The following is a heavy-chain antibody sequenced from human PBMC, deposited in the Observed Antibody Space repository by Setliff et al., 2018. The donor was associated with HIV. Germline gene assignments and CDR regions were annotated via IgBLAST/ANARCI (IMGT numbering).Heavy chain of an antibody. Sequence: SETLSLTCAVYGGSVSDDYWSWIRQPPGRGMEWIGHIHTSGSTDFNPSLKSRVTISVDTSKNQFSLKVSSVTAADTAVYYCARDYSGYDLVSGFWGQGTLVTVSS. V-gene: IGHV4-4*08. J-gene: IGHJ4*02. D-gene: IGHD5-12*01. CDR3: ARDYSGYDLVSGF. CDR1: GGSVSDDY. CDR2: IHTSGST.